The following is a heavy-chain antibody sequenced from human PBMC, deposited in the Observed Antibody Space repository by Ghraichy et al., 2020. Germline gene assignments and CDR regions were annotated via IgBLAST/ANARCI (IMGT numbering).Heavy chain of an antibody. Sequence: GESLNISCAASGFTFSSFAMTWVRQAPGKGLEWVSSISGSGGSTYYADSVKGRLTISRDNSKNTLYLQMNSLRAEDTAVYYCAKDHDYGDLYYYYYGMDVWAKGPRSPSP. D-gene: IGHD4-17*01. CDR1: GFTFSSFA. CDR3: AKDHDYGDLYYYYYGMDV. J-gene: IGHJ6*02. V-gene: IGHV3-23*01. CDR2: ISGSGGST.